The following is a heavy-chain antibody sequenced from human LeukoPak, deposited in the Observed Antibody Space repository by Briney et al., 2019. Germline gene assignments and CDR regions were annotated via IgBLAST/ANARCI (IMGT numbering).Heavy chain of an antibody. D-gene: IGHD3-10*01. Sequence: PGRSLRLSCAASGFTFSSYSMHWVRQAPGKGLEWVAVISYDGSNKYYADSVKGRFTISRDNSKNTLYLRMNSLRAEDTAVYYCARDGSGLLWFGDNHYMDVWGKGTTVTVSS. V-gene: IGHV3-30*01. CDR1: GFTFSSYS. J-gene: IGHJ6*03. CDR3: ARDGSGLLWFGDNHYMDV. CDR2: ISYDGSNK.